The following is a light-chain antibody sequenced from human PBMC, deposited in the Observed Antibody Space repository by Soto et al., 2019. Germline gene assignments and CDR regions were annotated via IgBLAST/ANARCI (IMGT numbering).Light chain of an antibody. CDR1: SSDIGAYNF. J-gene: IGLJ2*01. V-gene: IGLV2-14*03. CDR2: DVN. Sequence: QSALTQPASVSGSPGQSITISCTGTSSDIGAYNFVSWYQQHPGKAPKLMLYDVNIRPSGVSNRFSGSKSGNTAFLTISGLQAEDEADYYCTSWTTSTTMIFGGGTKLTVL. CDR3: TSWTTSTTMI.